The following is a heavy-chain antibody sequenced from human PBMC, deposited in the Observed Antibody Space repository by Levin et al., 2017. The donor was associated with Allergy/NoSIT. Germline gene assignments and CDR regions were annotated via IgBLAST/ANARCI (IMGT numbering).Heavy chain of an antibody. Sequence: PSETLSLTCGVSGLSFSGYFWSWIRQSPGKGLEWIGEIDHSGSTDYSPSLKSRVTISLDTSKNQFSLGLSPVTAAATAVYSCARGATVTRRFDFWGQGTRVTVSS. CDR2: IDHSGST. CDR3: ARGATVTRRFDF. V-gene: IGHV4-34*01. J-gene: IGHJ4*02. D-gene: IGHD4-17*01. CDR1: GLSFSGYF.